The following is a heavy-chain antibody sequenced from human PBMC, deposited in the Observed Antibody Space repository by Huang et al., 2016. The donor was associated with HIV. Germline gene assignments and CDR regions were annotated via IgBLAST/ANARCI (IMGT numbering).Heavy chain of an antibody. CDR3: ARSLRYCRCAFCTHYAMDV. CDR1: GYPFITYD. D-gene: IGHD2-15*01. Sequence: VQLVQSGAEVRKPGASVTLSCKASGYPFITYDISWVRQAAGQGLEWMGWMNTDNGNTGYAQKLQGRVIMTRNTSRNTVYMEVSSPRSEDAAVYYCARSLRYCRCAFCTHYAMDVWGQGTTVTVSS. CDR2: MNTDNGNT. V-gene: IGHV1-8*01. J-gene: IGHJ6*02.